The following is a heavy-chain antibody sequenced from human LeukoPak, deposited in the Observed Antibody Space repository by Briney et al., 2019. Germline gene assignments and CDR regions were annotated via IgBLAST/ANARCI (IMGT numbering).Heavy chain of an antibody. CDR2: LGTNGDA. V-gene: IGHV3-13*01. Sequence: GGSLRLSCVASGFSFSDYDMYWVRQAAGRGLEWVSALGTNGDAYYLGSVRGRFTISRENVKNSLYLQMNSLGVEDTAVYYCAKVTYDFWSDLNAWGQGTLVTVSS. CDR1: GFSFSDYD. D-gene: IGHD3-3*01. J-gene: IGHJ5*02. CDR3: AKVTYDFWSDLNA.